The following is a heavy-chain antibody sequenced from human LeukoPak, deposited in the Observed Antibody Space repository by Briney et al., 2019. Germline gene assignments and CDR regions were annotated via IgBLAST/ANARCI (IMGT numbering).Heavy chain of an antibody. D-gene: IGHD3-22*01. Sequence: ASVTVSCKASGYTFTSYGISWVRQAPGQGLEWMGWISAYNGNTNYAQKLQGRVTMTTDTSTSTAYMELRSLRSDDTAVYYCARDDYYYDSSGCDYWGQGTLVTVSS. CDR2: ISAYNGNT. V-gene: IGHV1-18*01. J-gene: IGHJ4*02. CDR3: ARDDYYYDSSGCDY. CDR1: GYTFTSYG.